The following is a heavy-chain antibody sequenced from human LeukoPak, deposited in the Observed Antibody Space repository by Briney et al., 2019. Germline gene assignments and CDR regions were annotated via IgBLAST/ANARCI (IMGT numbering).Heavy chain of an antibody. CDR1: GGTVSSGSYY. Sequence: SETLSLTCIVSGGTVSSGSYYWSWIRQPPGKGLEWIGYIYNSVRTNYNPSLKSRVTISVDTSKNQLSLKLSPVTAADTAVYYCTRVGDWNDLVYWGQGTLVTVSS. CDR2: IYNSVRT. CDR3: TRVGDWNDLVY. V-gene: IGHV4-61*01. J-gene: IGHJ4*02. D-gene: IGHD1-1*01.